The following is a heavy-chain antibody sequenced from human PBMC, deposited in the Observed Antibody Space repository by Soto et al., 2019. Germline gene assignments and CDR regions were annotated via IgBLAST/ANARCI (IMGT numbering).Heavy chain of an antibody. CDR3: ARQIYDSDTGPNFQYSFDS. V-gene: IGHV5-10-1*01. CDR1: GYSFAGYW. J-gene: IGHJ4*02. D-gene: IGHD3-22*01. Sequence: GESLKISCKGSGYSFAGYWITWVRQKPGKGLEWMGRIDPSDSQTYYSPSFRGHVTISVTKSITTVFLQWSSLRASDTAMYYCARQIYDSDTGPNFQYSFDSWGQGTPVTVSA. CDR2: IDPSDSQT.